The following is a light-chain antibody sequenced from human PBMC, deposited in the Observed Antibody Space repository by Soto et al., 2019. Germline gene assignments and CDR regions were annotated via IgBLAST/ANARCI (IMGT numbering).Light chain of an antibody. J-gene: IGKJ3*01. CDR2: DAS. V-gene: IGKV1-5*01. Sequence: DIQMTQSPSTLSASVGDRVTITCRASQSISSWLVWYQQKPGKAPKLLIYDASSLESGVPSRFSGSGSGTEFTLTISSLQPDDFATYYCQQYNSYSLFGPGTKVDIK. CDR1: QSISSW. CDR3: QQYNSYSL.